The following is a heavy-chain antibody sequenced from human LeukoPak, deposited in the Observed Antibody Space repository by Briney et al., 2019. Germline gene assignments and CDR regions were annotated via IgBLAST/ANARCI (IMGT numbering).Heavy chain of an antibody. J-gene: IGHJ4*02. V-gene: IGHV3-33*06. D-gene: IGHD4-11*01. CDR3: AKDAQRGFDYSNSLEK. CDR2: IWSDGTNK. Sequence: GGSLRLAWAATGFTFNHYGMRWVRQAPGKGLEWVAVIWSDGTNKYYGDSVKGRFTISRVDSENTIYLQMNSLRPEDTGVYYCAKDAQRGFDYSNSLEKWGQGTPVTVST. CDR1: GFTFNHYG.